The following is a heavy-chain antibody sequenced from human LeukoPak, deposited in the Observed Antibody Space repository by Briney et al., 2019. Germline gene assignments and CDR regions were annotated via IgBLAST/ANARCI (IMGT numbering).Heavy chain of an antibody. D-gene: IGHD4-23*01. J-gene: IGHJ4*02. V-gene: IGHV3-9*01. CDR1: GFTFDDYA. CDR3: AKDMETTVVTPIFDY. CDR2: ISWSSATI. Sequence: GGSLRLSCAASGFTFDDYAMHWVRQAPGKGLEWVSGISWSSATIGYADSVKGRFTISRDNAKNSLYLQMNSLRAEDTALYYCAKDMETTVVTPIFDYWGQGTPVTVSS.